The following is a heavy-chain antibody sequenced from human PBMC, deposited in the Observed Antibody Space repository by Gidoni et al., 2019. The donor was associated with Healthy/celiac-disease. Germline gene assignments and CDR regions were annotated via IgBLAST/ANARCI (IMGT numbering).Heavy chain of an antibody. J-gene: IGHJ6*02. CDR1: GFTVSSNY. CDR3: ARDDYGFGYYYGMDV. Sequence: EVQLVESGGGLIQPGGSLRLSCAASGFTVSSNYMSWVRQAPGKGLEWVSVIYSGGSTYYADSVKGRFTISRDNSKNTLYLQMNSLRAEDTAVYYCARDDYGFGYYYGMDVWGQGTTVTVSS. D-gene: IGHD4-17*01. CDR2: IYSGGST. V-gene: IGHV3-53*01.